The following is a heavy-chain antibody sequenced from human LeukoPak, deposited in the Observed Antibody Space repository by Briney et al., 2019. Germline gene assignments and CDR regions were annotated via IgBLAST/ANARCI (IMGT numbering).Heavy chain of an antibody. J-gene: IGHJ4*02. CDR2: INPNSGGT. V-gene: IGHV1-2*02. D-gene: IGHD6-19*01. CDR1: GYTFTGYY. CDR3: ASRHSSGWYYFDY. Sequence: ASVKVACKASGYTFTGYYMHWVRQAPGQGLEWMGWINPNSGGTNYAQKIQGRVTMTRDTSISTAYMELSRLTSDDTAVYYCASRHSSGWYYFDYWGQGTLVTVSS.